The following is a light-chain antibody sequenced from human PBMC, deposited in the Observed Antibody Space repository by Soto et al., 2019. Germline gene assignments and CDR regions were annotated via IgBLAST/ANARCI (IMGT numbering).Light chain of an antibody. CDR3: QQYGRSPGLFT. CDR2: DAS. J-gene: IGKJ3*01. Sequence: EIVLTQSPGNLSLSPGERATLSCRASQSVSNSYLAWYQQKPGQPPRLLIYDASSRATGIPDRFSGSGSGTDFTLTISRLEPEDFAVYYCQQYGRSPGLFTFGPGTKVDIK. V-gene: IGKV3-20*01. CDR1: QSVSNSY.